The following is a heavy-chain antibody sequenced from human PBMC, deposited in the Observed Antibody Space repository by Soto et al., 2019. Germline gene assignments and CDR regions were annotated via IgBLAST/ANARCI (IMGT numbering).Heavy chain of an antibody. CDR2: INGDNGNT. Sequence: QVQLVQSGPEVKKPGASVKVSCKASGYRFSGYGTSWLRQAPGQGLEWMGWINGDNGNTKHAQKFRDRVTMTSDTSTNTASMELRSLKSDDTAVYFCARGSGGRYDYWGQGTLISVSS. V-gene: IGHV1-18*01. J-gene: IGHJ4*02. D-gene: IGHD1-26*01. CDR1: GYRFSGYG. CDR3: ARGSGGRYDY.